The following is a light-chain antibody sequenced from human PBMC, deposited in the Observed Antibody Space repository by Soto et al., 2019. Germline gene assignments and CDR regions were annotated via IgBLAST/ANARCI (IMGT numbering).Light chain of an antibody. V-gene: IGLV2-14*03. CDR1: ESAVPVYKY. Sequence: QSVLTQASSVSGSPGQSITFSCTGTESAVPVYKYVPSYQNSPGKAPNLLLYDVSYRPSGVSDRFSGSKSGNTASLIISRFQAEDEADYYCSSYESRCPYVFRPGTKVTV. CDR3: SSYESRCPYV. CDR2: DVS. J-gene: IGLJ1*01.